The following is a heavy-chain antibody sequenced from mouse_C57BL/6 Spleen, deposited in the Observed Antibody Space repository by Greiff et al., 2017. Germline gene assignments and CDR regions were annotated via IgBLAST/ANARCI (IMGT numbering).Heavy chain of an antibody. V-gene: IGHV1-54*01. CDR3: AREYYGSPAWFAY. J-gene: IGHJ3*01. CDR2: INPGSGGT. CDR1: GYAFTHYL. Sequence: VQLQESGAELVRPGTSVKVSCKASGYAFTHYLIEWVKQRPGPGLEWIGVINPGSGGTNYNEKFKGKATLTADKSSSTAYMQLSSLTSEDSAVYFCAREYYGSPAWFAYWGQGTLVTVSA. D-gene: IGHD1-1*01.